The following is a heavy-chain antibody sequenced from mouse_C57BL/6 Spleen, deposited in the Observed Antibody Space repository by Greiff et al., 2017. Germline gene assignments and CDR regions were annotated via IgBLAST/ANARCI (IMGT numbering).Heavy chain of an antibody. CDR2: ISYDGSN. J-gene: IGHJ1*03. V-gene: IGHV3-6*01. D-gene: IGHD2-4*01. Sequence: EVQVVESGPGLVKPSQSLSLTCSVTGYSITSGYYWNWIRQFPGNKLEWMGYISYDGSNNYNPSLKNRISITRDTSKNQFFLKLNSVTTEDTATYYCARETTTMITSGYFDVWGTGTTVTVSS. CDR3: ARETTTMITSGYFDV. CDR1: GYSITSGYY.